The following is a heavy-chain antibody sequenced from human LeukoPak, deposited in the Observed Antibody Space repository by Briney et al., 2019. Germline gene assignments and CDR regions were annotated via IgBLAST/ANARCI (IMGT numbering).Heavy chain of an antibody. D-gene: IGHD3-22*01. CDR3: ARDRRNYDSSGNPSYFDL. J-gene: IGHJ2*01. CDR1: GYTFTSYG. Sequence: ASVKVSCKASGYTFTSYGISWVRQAPGQGLEWMGWISAYNGNTNYAQKLQGRVTMTTDTSTSTAYMELRSLRSDDTAVYYCARDRRNYDSSGNPSYFDLWGRGTLVTVSS. CDR2: ISAYNGNT. V-gene: IGHV1-18*01.